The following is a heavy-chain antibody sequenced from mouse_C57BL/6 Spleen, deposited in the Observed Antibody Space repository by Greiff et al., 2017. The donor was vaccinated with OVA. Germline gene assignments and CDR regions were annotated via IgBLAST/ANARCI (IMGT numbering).Heavy chain of an antibody. CDR2: IYPGSGST. CDR3: ARSASQLRGYYFDY. J-gene: IGHJ2*01. V-gene: IGHV1-55*01. D-gene: IGHD2-12*01. Sequence: QVQLKQPGAELVKPGASVKMSCKASGYTFTSYWITWVKQRPGQGLEWIGDIYPGSGSTNYNEKFKSKATLTVDTSSSTAYMQLSSLTSEDSAVYYCARSASQLRGYYFDYWGQGTTLTVSS. CDR1: GYTFTSYW.